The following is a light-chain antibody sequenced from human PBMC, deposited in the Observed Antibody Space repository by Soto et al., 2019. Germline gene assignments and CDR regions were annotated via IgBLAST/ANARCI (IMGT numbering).Light chain of an antibody. J-gene: IGLJ3*02. CDR1: SSNIGTNT. CDR3: AAWDDILKGWV. Sequence: QSVLTQPPSASGTPGQRVTISCSGSSSNIGTNTVNWYQQLPGTAPKLLIYNNNQRPSGVPDRISGSKSGTSASLAISGLQSKDEVDYYCAAWDDILKGWVFGGGTKLTVL. CDR2: NNN. V-gene: IGLV1-44*01.